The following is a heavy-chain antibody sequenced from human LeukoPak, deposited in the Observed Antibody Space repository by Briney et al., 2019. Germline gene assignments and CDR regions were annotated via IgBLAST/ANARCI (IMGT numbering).Heavy chain of an antibody. Sequence: GGSLRLSCAASGFTFSSYAMSWVRQAPGKGLEWVSAISGSGGSTYYADSVKGRFTISRDNSKNTLYLQMNSLRAEDTAVYYXXXTAXWLVKRYYFDYWGQGTLVTVSS. D-gene: IGHD6-19*01. J-gene: IGHJ4*02. CDR2: ISGSGGST. CDR1: GFTFSSYA. CDR3: XXTAXWLVKRYYFDY. V-gene: IGHV3-23*01.